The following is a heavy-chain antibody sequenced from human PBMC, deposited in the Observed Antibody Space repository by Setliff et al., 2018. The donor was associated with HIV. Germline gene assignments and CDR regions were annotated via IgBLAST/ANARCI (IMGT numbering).Heavy chain of an antibody. Sequence: GASVKVSCKASGYRFTGFAIHWVRQAPGQRFEWMGWINAGTGNTKYSQKFQDRVTISRDIHANTAYMELSSLRSEDTAIYYCARSLREYSYGSHDYWGPGSLVTVSS. CDR2: INAGTGNT. J-gene: IGHJ4*02. CDR3: ARSLREYSYGSHDY. V-gene: IGHV1-3*01. D-gene: IGHD5-18*01. CDR1: GYRFTGFA.